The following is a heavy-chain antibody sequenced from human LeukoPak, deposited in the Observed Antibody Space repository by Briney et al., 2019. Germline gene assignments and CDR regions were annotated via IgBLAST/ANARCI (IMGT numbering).Heavy chain of an antibody. CDR3: ARDGVGFGELSPFDY. J-gene: IGHJ4*02. CDR2: IYYSGST. D-gene: IGHD3-10*01. Sequence: SQTLSLTCTVSGGSISGGDYYWSWIRQPPGKGLEWIGYIYYSGSTYYNPSLKSRVTISVDTSKNQFSLKLSSVTAADTAVYYCARDGVGFGELSPFDYWGQGTLVTVSS. V-gene: IGHV4-30-4*08. CDR1: GGSISGGDYY.